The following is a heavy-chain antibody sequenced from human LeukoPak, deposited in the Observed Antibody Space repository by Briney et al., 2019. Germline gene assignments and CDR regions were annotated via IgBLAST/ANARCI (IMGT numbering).Heavy chain of an antibody. Sequence: GGSLRLSCAASGFTFSSYWISWVRQAPGKGLEWVANIKQDGSEKYYVDSVKGRLTISRDNAKNSLYPQMNSLRAEDTAMYYCAREDSSGWSSFDYWGQGTLVTVSS. CDR1: GFTFSSYW. J-gene: IGHJ4*02. CDR2: IKQDGSEK. D-gene: IGHD6-19*01. V-gene: IGHV3-7*04. CDR3: AREDSSGWSSFDY.